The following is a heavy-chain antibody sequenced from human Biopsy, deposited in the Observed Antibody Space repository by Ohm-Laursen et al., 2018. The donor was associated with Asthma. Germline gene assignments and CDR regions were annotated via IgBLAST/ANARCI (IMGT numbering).Heavy chain of an antibody. D-gene: IGHD3/OR15-3a*01. CDR1: GFSLKIGAVG. CDR3: ARAIRLEDFLTGSFTSYFDN. V-gene: IGHV2-5*01. J-gene: IGHJ4*01. CDR2: IYWIDDK. Sequence: TQTLTLTCTFYGFSLKIGAVGVGWIRQPPGKAPECLAVIYWIDDKYYSPSLRNRLTVSKDTSRNRVVLAMTNMEPRDTATYFCARAIRLEDFLTGSFTSYFDNWVLGTLVSVS.